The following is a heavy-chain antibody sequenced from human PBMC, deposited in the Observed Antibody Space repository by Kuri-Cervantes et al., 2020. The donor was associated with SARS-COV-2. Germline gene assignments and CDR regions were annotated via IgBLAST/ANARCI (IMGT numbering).Heavy chain of an antibody. CDR3: AREAVAGYNWFDP. Sequence: AESLSLSCAASGFTFSSYDMHWVRQATGKCLEWVAAIGTAGDKYYPGSVKGRFNISRENAKNTLYLQMNGLRAGHPAVYYCAREAVAGYNWFDPWGQGTLVTVSS. CDR2: IGTAGDK. J-gene: IGHJ5*02. V-gene: IGHV3-13*04. CDR1: GFTFSSYD. D-gene: IGHD6-19*01.